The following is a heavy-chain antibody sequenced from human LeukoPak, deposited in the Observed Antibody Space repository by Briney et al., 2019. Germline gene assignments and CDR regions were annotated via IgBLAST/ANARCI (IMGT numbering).Heavy chain of an antibody. J-gene: IGHJ5*02. V-gene: IGHV4-34*01. CDR1: GGSFSGYH. D-gene: IGHD3-3*01. CDR3: ARIPLNYDFWSGHNRPGPKRWFDP. CDR2: INHSGST. Sequence: SETLSLTCAVYGGSFSGYHWSWIRQPPGKGLEWIGEINHSGSTNYNPSLKSRVTISVDTSKNQFSLKLSSVTAADTAVYYCARIPLNYDFWSGHNRPGPKRWFDPWGQGTLVTVSS.